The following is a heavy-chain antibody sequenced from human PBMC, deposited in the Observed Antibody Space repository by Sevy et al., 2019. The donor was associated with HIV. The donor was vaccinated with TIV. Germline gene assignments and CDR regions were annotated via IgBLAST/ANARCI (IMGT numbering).Heavy chain of an antibody. CDR2: IYPGDSDT. J-gene: IGHJ5*02. CDR3: ARLYLVVSPDIVVDYNWFDP. Sequence: GESLKISCKGSGYSFTSYWIGWVRQMPGKGLEWMGIIYPGDSDTRYSPSFQGQVTISADKSISTAYLQWSSLKASDTAMYYCARLYLVVSPDIVVDYNWFDPWGQGTLVTVSS. D-gene: IGHD2-15*01. CDR1: GYSFTSYW. V-gene: IGHV5-51*01.